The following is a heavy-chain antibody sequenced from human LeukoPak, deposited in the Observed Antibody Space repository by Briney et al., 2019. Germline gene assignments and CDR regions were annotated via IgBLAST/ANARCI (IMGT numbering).Heavy chain of an antibody. CDR3: AKGQGIFAVMMFN. Sequence: GVSLTLSCTASGFTFSSFSMNWLRQARGKGLEWVSAISGSGGNTYYAVCEKGRFNISRDSSKDTLYLQMKNLRAEDTAIYYCAKGQGIFAVMMFNWGQGTLVTVSS. CDR1: GFTFSSFS. CDR2: ISGSGGNT. D-gene: IGHD3-3*01. V-gene: IGHV3-23*01. J-gene: IGHJ4*02.